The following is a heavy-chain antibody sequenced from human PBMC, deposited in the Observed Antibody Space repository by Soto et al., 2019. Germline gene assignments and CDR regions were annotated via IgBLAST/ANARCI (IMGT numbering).Heavy chain of an antibody. D-gene: IGHD4-17*01. V-gene: IGHV3-21*01. Sequence: EVQLVESGGGLVKPGGSLRLSCAASGFTFSSYSMNWVRQAPGKGLEWVSSISSSSSYIYYADSVEGRFTISRDNAKNSLYLQMNSLRAEDTAVYYCARLPYGDYSGDYWGQGTLVTVSS. J-gene: IGHJ4*02. CDR3: ARLPYGDYSGDY. CDR1: GFTFSSYS. CDR2: ISSSSSYI.